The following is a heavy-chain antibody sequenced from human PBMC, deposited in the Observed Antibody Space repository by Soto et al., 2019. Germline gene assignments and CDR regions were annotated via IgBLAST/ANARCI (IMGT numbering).Heavy chain of an antibody. Sequence: GGSLRLSCAASGFTFSSYAMSWVRQAPGKGLEWVSAISGSGGSTYYADSVKGRFTISRDNSKNTLYLQMNSLRAEDTAVYYCAKDLMTNCSSTSCYLLGDYGMDVWGQGTTVTVSS. J-gene: IGHJ6*02. D-gene: IGHD2-2*01. CDR2: ISGSGGST. CDR3: AKDLMTNCSSTSCYLLGDYGMDV. V-gene: IGHV3-23*01. CDR1: GFTFSSYA.